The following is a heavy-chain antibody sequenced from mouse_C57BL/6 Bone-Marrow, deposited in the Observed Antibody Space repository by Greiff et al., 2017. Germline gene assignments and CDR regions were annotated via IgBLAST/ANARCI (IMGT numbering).Heavy chain of an antibody. CDR3: ARGDYGSSPYWYFDV. D-gene: IGHD1-1*01. CDR1: GISITTGNYR. J-gene: IGHJ1*03. CDR2: IYYSGTI. V-gene: IGHV3-5*01. Sequence: EVPRVESGPGLVKPSQTVFLTCTVTGISITTGNYRWSWIRQFPGNTLEWIGYIYYSGTITYNPSLTSRTTITRDTPKNQFFLEMNSLTAEDTATYYCARGDYGSSPYWYFDVWGTGTTVTVSS.